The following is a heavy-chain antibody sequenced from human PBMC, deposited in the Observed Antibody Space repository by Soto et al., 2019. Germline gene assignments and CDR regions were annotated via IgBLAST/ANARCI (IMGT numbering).Heavy chain of an antibody. CDR1: GGTFSSYA. Sequence: QVQLVQSGAEVKKPGSSVKVSCKASGGTFSSYAISWVRQAPGQGLEWMGGIIPIFGTANYAQKFQGRVTITADKSTSTAYMELSSLRSEDTAVYYCVRDTTVGGLGYCSGGSRTGGCYYYGMDVWGQGTTVTVSS. CDR3: VRDTTVGGLGYCSGGSRTGGCYYYGMDV. V-gene: IGHV1-69*06. CDR2: IIPIFGTA. D-gene: IGHD2-15*01. J-gene: IGHJ6*02.